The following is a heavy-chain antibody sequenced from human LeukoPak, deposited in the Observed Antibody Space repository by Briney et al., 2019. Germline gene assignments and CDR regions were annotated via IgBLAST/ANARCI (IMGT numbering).Heavy chain of an antibody. Sequence: PAGSLTLSCAASRFTSSNYAMSRLRPAPGQGLEWVAFIRDDRSNKYYADSVKGRFTIYRDNSKNTLYLQMKSLRAEDTDVYYCAKGGGYEAQYYYYYLDVWGKGTTVTISS. CDR3: AKGGGYEAQYYYYYLDV. J-gene: IGHJ6*03. CDR1: RFTSSNYA. D-gene: IGHD5-12*01. V-gene: IGHV3-30*02. CDR2: IRDDRSNK.